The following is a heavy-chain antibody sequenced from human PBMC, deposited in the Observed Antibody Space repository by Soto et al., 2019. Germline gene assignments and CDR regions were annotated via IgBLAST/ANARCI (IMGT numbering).Heavy chain of an antibody. D-gene: IGHD2-2*01. CDR2: ISSSSSYI. CDR1: GFTFSSYS. J-gene: IGHJ4*02. Sequence: GGSLRLSCAASGFTFSSYSMNWVRQAPGKGLEWVSSISSSSSYIYYADSVKGRFTISRDNAKNSLYLQMNSLRAEDTAVYYCARDGEVTKWGYCSSTSCRATYSDYWGQGTLVTVSS. V-gene: IGHV3-21*01. CDR3: ARDGEVTKWGYCSSTSCRATYSDY.